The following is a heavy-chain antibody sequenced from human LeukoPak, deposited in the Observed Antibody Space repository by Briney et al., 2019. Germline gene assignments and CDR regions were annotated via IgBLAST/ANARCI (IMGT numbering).Heavy chain of an antibody. CDR1: GYTFTMNG. Sequence: ASVKVSCKASGYTFTMNGISWVRQAPGQGLEWMGWISPYNGKTNYVDKLQGRVTMTTDTSTSTAYMELRSLRSDDTAVYYCARMYCSRGSCYPLFYYYAMDVRGQGTTVTISS. V-gene: IGHV1-18*01. J-gene: IGHJ6*02. CDR2: ISPYNGKT. CDR3: ARMYCSRGSCYPLFYYYAMDV. D-gene: IGHD2-15*01.